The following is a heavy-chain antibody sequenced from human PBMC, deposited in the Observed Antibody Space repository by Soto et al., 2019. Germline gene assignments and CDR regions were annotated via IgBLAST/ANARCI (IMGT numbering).Heavy chain of an antibody. CDR2: IYHSGTT. J-gene: IGHJ4*02. V-gene: IGHV4-4*02. CDR1: GGSISSSNW. Sequence: SETLSLTCAVSGGSISSSNWWSWVRQPPGEGLEWIGEIYHSGTTNYNPSLQSPVTISVDKTNNQFSLKLTSVTAADTAVYYCARSRDDYAFFDSWGQGTLVTVSS. D-gene: IGHD4-17*01. CDR3: ARSRDDYAFFDS.